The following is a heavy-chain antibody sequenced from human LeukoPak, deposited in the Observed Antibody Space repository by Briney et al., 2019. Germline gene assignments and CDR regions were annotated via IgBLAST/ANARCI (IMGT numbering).Heavy chain of an antibody. Sequence: SETLSLTCTVSGGSISSRNYYWGWIRQPPGKGLEWIGGVYYTGTTYSNPSLKSRVTISVDTSKNQFSLRLSSVTAADTAVYYCARLSTVGGFYYFDYWGQGTLVTVSS. D-gene: IGHD3-16*01. J-gene: IGHJ4*02. V-gene: IGHV4-39*01. CDR1: GGSISSRNYY. CDR2: VYYTGTT. CDR3: ARLSTVGGFYYFDY.